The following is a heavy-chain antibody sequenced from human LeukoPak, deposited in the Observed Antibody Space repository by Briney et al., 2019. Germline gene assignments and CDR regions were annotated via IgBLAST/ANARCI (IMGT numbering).Heavy chain of an antibody. CDR2: IYHSGST. D-gene: IGHD3-10*01. V-gene: IGHV4-34*01. CDR1: GGSFSGYY. CDR3: VREVPLGDGYYYYGMDV. Sequence: SETLSLTCAVYGGSFSGYYWSWIRQPPGKGLEWIGEIYHSGSTNYNPSLKSRVTISVDKSKNQFSLKLSSVTAADTAVYYCVREVPLGDGYYYYGMDVWGKGTTVTVSS. J-gene: IGHJ6*04.